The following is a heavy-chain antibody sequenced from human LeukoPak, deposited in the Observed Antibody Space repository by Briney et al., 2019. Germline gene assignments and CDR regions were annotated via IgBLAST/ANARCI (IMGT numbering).Heavy chain of an antibody. D-gene: IGHD3-22*01. CDR1: GFTFSSYA. CDR2: ISYDGSNK. CDR3: AKDNYDSSGYAIPFDY. Sequence: GGSLRLSCAASGFTFSSYAMHWVRQAPGKGLEWVAVISYDGSNKYYADSVKGRFTISRDNSKNTPYLQMNSLRAEDTAVYYCAKDNYDSSGYAIPFDYWGQGTLVTVSS. J-gene: IGHJ4*02. V-gene: IGHV3-30-3*01.